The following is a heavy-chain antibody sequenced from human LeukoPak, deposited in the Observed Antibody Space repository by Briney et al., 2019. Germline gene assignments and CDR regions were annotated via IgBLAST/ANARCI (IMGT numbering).Heavy chain of an antibody. J-gene: IGHJ6*02. D-gene: IGHD2-8*01. CDR3: ARAPIVLIPPSYYYYYGMDV. CDR2: IYSGGST. V-gene: IGHV3-66*01. Sequence: PGGSLRLSCAASGFTVSSNDMSWVRQAPGKGLEWVSVIYSGGSTYYADSVKGRFTISRDNSKNTLYLQMNSLRAEDTAVYYCARAPIVLIPPSYYYYYGMDVWGQGTTVTVSS. CDR1: GFTVSSND.